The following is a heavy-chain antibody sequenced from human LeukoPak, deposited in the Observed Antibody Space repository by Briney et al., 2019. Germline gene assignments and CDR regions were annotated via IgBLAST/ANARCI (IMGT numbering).Heavy chain of an antibody. CDR3: AGAPFRYFDWSGQPLGY. D-gene: IGHD3-9*01. J-gene: IGHJ4*02. V-gene: IGHV4-4*02. CDR1: GGSFTSSNW. Sequence: SGTLSLTCAVSGGSFTSSNWWSWVRQPPGKGLEWVGEIYHNGITQYNPSLMSRVTISLDKSKNQLSLNLHSVTAADTAVYYCAGAPFRYFDWSGQPLGYWGPGALVIVS. CDR2: IYHNGIT.